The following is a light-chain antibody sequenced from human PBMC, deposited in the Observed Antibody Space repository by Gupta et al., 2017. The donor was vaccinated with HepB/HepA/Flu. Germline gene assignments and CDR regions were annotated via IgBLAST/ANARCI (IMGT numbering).Light chain of an antibody. CDR1: QSISNF. V-gene: IGKV3-11*01. CDR3: QQRYNWPLT. CDR2: VAS. Sequence: EIVLTQSPGTLSLSPGERVTLSCRASQSISNFLAWYQQTPGQAPRLLIYVASNRATGIPARFSGSGSGTDFTLTISNLEPEDFAVYYCQQRYNWPLTFGGGTKVESK. J-gene: IGKJ4*01.